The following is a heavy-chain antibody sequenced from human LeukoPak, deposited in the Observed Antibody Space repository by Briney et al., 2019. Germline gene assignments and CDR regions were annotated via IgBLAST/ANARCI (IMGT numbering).Heavy chain of an antibody. CDR3: AKVGVGSGWYGFDY. CDR2: IRYDGSNK. CDR1: GFTFSSYG. J-gene: IGHJ4*02. Sequence: GGSLRLSCAASGFTFSSYGIHWVRQAPGKGLEWVAFIRYDGSNKYYADSVKGRFTISRDNSKNTLYLQMNSLRAEDTAVYYCAKVGVGSGWYGFDYWGQATLVTVSS. V-gene: IGHV3-30*02. D-gene: IGHD6-19*01.